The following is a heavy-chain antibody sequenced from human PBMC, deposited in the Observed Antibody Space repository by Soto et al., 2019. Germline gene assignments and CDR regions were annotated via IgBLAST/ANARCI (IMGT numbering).Heavy chain of an antibody. CDR3: ARVFETGGSLDY. V-gene: IGHV3-11*01. CDR2: ISSSGSTM. J-gene: IGHJ4*02. Sequence: GGSLRLSCAASGFTFSEYYMTWIRQAPGKGLEWISFISSSGSTMFFADSVKGRFTISRDNAKNSLSLQMNSLRADDTAVYYCARVFETGGSLDYWGQGTLVTVSS. D-gene: IGHD3-10*01. CDR1: GFTFSEYY.